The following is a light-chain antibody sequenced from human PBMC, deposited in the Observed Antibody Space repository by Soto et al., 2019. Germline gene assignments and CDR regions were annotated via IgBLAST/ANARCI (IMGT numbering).Light chain of an antibody. V-gene: IGKV3-15*01. CDR2: GAS. J-gene: IGKJ4*01. CDR3: QQYNNWLT. Sequence: EIVMTQSPATLSVSPGERATLSCRASQSVSSNLAWYQQKPGQAPRLLIYGASTRATGIPARFSGSGSGTEFTLTFSSLQSEDFAVYYCQQYNNWLTFGGGTKV. CDR1: QSVSSN.